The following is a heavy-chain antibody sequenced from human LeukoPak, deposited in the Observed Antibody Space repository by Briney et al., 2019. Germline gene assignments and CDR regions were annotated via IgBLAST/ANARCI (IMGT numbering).Heavy chain of an antibody. V-gene: IGHV3-11*04. CDR1: GFTFSDYY. CDR2: ISSSGSTI. J-gene: IGHJ4*02. CDR3: ARDLITIFGVATGGLDY. Sequence: GGSLRLSCAASGFTFSDYYMSWIRQAPGKGLEWVSYISSSGSTIYYADSVKGRFTISRDNAKNSLYLQMNSLRAEDTAVYYCARDLITIFGVATGGLDYWGQGTLVTVSS. D-gene: IGHD3-3*01.